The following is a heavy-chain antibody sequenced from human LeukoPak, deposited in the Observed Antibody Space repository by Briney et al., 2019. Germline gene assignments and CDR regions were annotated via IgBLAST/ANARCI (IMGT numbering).Heavy chain of an antibody. CDR1: GFTFSSYN. D-gene: IGHD5-24*01. J-gene: IGHJ4*02. Sequence: GGSPRLSCAASGFTFSSYNMNWVRQAPGKGLEWVSSISSSSSYIYYADSVRGRFTISRDNAKNSLYLQMNSLRAEDTAVYYCARGRDGSQSPIDDWGQGTLVTVSS. V-gene: IGHV3-21*01. CDR3: ARGRDGSQSPIDD. CDR2: ISSSSSYI.